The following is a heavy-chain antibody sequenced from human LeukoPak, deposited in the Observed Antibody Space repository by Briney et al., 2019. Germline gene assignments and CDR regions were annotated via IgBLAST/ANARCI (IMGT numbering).Heavy chain of an antibody. V-gene: IGHV3-74*01. CDR1: GFTFSSYW. Sequence: PGGSLRLSCIVSGFTFSSYWMHWVRQVPGKGLMWVSRITADGTNTIYADSVTGRFTISRDNAKKTVYLQMNALRVEDTAVYYCVRDWTQQHNDSPTPDYWGQGTRVTVSS. J-gene: IGHJ4*02. D-gene: IGHD3-22*01. CDR3: VRDWTQQHNDSPTPDY. CDR2: ITADGTNT.